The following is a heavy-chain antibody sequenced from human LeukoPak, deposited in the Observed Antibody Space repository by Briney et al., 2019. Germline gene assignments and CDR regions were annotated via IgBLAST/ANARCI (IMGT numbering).Heavy chain of an antibody. V-gene: IGHV3-48*02. CDR2: VSDSRDV. D-gene: IGHD5-18*01. Sequence: GGSLRLSCAASGFTFSTYTMNWVRQAPGKGLEWVSTVSDSRDVHYSDSVKGRFTISRDDARNSLYLQMNSLRDEDTAVYYCTRDGLHTAHFDYWGQGTLVTVSS. CDR1: GFTFSTYT. J-gene: IGHJ4*02. CDR3: TRDGLHTAHFDY.